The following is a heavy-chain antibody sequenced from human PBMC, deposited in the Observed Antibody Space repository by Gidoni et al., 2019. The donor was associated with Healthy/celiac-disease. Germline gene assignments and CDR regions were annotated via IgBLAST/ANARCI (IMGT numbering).Heavy chain of an antibody. D-gene: IGHD6-19*01. J-gene: IGHJ4*02. Sequence: QLQLQESGPGLVKPSETLSLTCTVSGGSISSSSYSWGWIRQPPGKGLEWIGSIYYSGSTYYNPSLKSRVTISVDTSKNQFSLKLSSVTAADTAVYYCARRRSWIIAVAGPRSEYYFDYWGQGTLVTVSS. CDR3: ARRRSWIIAVAGPRSEYYFDY. CDR1: GGSISSSSYS. CDR2: IYYSGST. V-gene: IGHV4-39*01.